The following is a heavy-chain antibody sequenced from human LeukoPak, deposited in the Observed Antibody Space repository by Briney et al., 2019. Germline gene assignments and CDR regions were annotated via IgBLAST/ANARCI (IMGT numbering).Heavy chain of an antibody. CDR2: IYYSGST. Sequence: PSETLSLTCTVSGVSISSYYWSWIRQPPGKGLEWIGYIYYSGSTNYNPSLKSRVTISVDTSKNQFSLKLSSVTAADTAVYYCARAGYYDSSGYRRPLDYWGQGTLVTVSS. CDR3: ARAGYYDSSGYRRPLDY. D-gene: IGHD3-22*01. J-gene: IGHJ4*02. V-gene: IGHV4-59*01. CDR1: GVSISSYY.